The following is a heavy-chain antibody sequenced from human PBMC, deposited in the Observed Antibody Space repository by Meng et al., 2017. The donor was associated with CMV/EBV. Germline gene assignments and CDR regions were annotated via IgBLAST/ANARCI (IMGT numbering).Heavy chain of an antibody. D-gene: IGHD2-2*01. J-gene: IGHJ6*02. Sequence: GSLRLSCAVYGGSFSGYYWSWIRQPPGKGLEWIGEINHSGSTNYNPSLKSRVTISVDTSKNQFSLKLSSVTAADTAAYYCARGRYCSSTSCYGMDVWGQGTTVTVSS. CDR3: ARGRYCSSTSCYGMDV. V-gene: IGHV4-34*01. CDR1: GGSFSGYY. CDR2: INHSGST.